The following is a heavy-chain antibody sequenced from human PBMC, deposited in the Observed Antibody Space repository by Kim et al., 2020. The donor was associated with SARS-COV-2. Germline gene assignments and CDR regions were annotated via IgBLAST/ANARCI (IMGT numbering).Heavy chain of an antibody. CDR3: ARRYCSGGSCYGPSNFDY. CDR2: IYNSGST. Sequence: SETLSLTCTVSGGSISSYYWSWIRQPPGKGLEWIGYIYNSGSTNYNPSLKSRVTISVDTSKNQFSLKLSYVTTADTAVYYCARRYCSGGSCYGPSNFDYWGQGSLVTVSS. D-gene: IGHD2-15*01. J-gene: IGHJ4*02. V-gene: IGHV4-59*08. CDR1: GGSISSYY.